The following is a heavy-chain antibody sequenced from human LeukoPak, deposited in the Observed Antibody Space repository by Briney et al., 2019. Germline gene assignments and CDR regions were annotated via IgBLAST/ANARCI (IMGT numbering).Heavy chain of an antibody. J-gene: IGHJ3*02. CDR3: ARSTGKDTRAFDI. V-gene: IGHV4-4*02. CDR1: GGSISSSNW. D-gene: IGHD2-15*01. Sequence: SGTLSLTCAVSGGSISSSNWWSWVRQPPGKGLEWIGEIYHSGSTNYNPSLKSRVTMSVDKSKNQFSLKLSSVTAADTAVYYCARSTGKDTRAFDIWGQGTMVTVSS. CDR2: IYHSGST.